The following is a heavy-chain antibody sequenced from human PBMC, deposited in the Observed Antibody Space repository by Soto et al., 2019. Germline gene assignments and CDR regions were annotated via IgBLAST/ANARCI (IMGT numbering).Heavy chain of an antibody. V-gene: IGHV3-11*01. CDR1: GFNFSDYQ. J-gene: IGHJ4*02. CDR2: ISSSGSTI. CDR3: ARDRRYYDYVWGSYRRPHFDY. Sequence: GSPKISFAAFGFNFSDYQMGWVRQAPGEGLEWVSYISSSGSTIYYADSVKGRFTISRDNAKNSLYLQMNSLRAEDTAVYYCARDRRYYDYVWGSYRRPHFDYWGQGTLVTVSS. D-gene: IGHD3-16*02.